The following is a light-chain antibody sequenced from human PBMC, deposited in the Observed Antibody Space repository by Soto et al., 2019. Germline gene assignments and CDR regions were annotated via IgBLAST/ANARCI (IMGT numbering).Light chain of an antibody. Sequence: QSALTQPASVSGSPGQSITISCTGTSSDVGGYNYVSWYQQHPGKAPKLIIYEVSNRPSGVSNRFSGSKSGNTASLTISGLQAEDEADYYFNSYTIKSTGVFGTGTKVTVL. CDR1: SSDVGGYNY. CDR3: NSYTIKSTGV. J-gene: IGLJ1*01. CDR2: EVS. V-gene: IGLV2-14*01.